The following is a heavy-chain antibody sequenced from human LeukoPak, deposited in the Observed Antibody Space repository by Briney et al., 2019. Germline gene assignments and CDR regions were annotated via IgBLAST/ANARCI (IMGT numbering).Heavy chain of an antibody. Sequence: PSETLSLTCTVSGGSISGYYWSWIRQPPGKGLEWIGYIYYSGSTNYNPSLKSRVTISVDTSKNQFSLKLSSVTAADTAVYYCARVMFEYSSSSDWFDTWGQGTMVTVSS. CDR3: ARVMFEYSSSSDWFDT. CDR2: IYYSGST. J-gene: IGHJ5*01. CDR1: GGSISGYY. V-gene: IGHV4-59*08. D-gene: IGHD6-6*01.